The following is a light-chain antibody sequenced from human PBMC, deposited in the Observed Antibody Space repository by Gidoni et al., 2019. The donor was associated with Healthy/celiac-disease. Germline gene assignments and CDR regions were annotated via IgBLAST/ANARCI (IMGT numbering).Light chain of an antibody. V-gene: IGKV2-28*01. CDR1: QSLLHSNGYNY. CDR3: MQALQTPYT. Sequence: DIVMTQSPLSLPVTPGEPASISCRSSQSLLHSNGYNYLDWYLQKPGQSPQLLIYLGSNRASGVPDRFSGSGSGTDFTLKISRVEAEDVGVYYCMQALQTPYTFGQRTKLEFK. CDR2: LGS. J-gene: IGKJ2*01.